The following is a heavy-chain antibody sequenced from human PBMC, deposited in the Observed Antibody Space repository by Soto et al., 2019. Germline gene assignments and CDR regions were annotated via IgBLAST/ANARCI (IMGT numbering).Heavy chain of an antibody. Sequence: EVQLVESGGGLVKPGGSLRLSCAASGFTFSNAWMNWVRQAPGKGLEWVGRIKSKTDGGTTDYAAPVKGRFTISRDDSKNKLYMQMNSLKTEDTAVYYCTTEIDYEVSFDYWGQGTLVTVSS. V-gene: IGHV3-15*07. J-gene: IGHJ4*02. CDR3: TTEIDYEVSFDY. CDR2: IKSKTDGGTT. CDR1: GFTFSNAW. D-gene: IGHD4-17*01.